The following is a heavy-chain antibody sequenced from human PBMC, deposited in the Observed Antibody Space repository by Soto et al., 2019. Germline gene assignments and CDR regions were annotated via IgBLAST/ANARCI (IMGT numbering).Heavy chain of an antibody. CDR2: IYLGDSNG. CDR1: QYRFTNDW. CDR3: ASPLGY. J-gene: IGHJ4*02. V-gene: IGHV5-51*03. Sequence: ELQLVQSGAEVKKPGESLKISCKGSQYRFTNDWIGWVRQMPGKGLEWMGLIYLGDSNGRYSPSFQGRVTISVDKSITTTYLQWSSLMASDTAMYYCASPLGYWGQGTVVTVSS. D-gene: IGHD3-16*01.